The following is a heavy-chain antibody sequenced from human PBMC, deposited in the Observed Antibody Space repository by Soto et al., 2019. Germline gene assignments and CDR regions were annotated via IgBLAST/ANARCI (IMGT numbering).Heavy chain of an antibody. J-gene: IGHJ4*02. CDR2: INHSGST. D-gene: IGHD2-15*01. V-gene: IGHV4-34*01. Sequence: QVQLQQWGAGLLKPSETLSLTCAVYGGSFSGYYWSWIRQPPGKGLEWIGEINHSGSTNYNPSLKSRFTLSVDTYKNQFSLKLSSVTAADTAAYYCAREYGGTSGTFDYWGQGTLVTVSS. CDR1: GGSFSGYY. CDR3: AREYGGTSGTFDY.